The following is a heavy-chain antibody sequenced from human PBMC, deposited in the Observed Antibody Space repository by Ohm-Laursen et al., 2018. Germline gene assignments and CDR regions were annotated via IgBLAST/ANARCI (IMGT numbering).Heavy chain of an antibody. Sequence: TLSLTCSVYGGSFSGYSWTWIRQPPGKGLEWIGEISHSGSTNYNASLKSRVTLSLDTSKNHFSLNLKSVTAADTAVYSFARQPSSGWYYFDYWGQGTLVTVSS. J-gene: IGHJ4*02. V-gene: IGHV4-34*01. CDR2: ISHSGST. CDR1: GGSFSGYS. D-gene: IGHD6-19*01. CDR3: ARQPSSGWYYFDY.